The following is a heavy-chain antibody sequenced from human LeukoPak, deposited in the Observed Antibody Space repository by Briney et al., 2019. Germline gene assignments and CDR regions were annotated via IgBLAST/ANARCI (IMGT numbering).Heavy chain of an antibody. CDR3: AREGLVYSSGWYSLGY. CDR1: GFTFSSYW. V-gene: IGHV3-74*01. CDR2: VNSDGSSI. D-gene: IGHD6-19*01. Sequence: QPGGSLRLSCVASGFTFSSYWMHWVRQAPGKGLVWVSRVNSDGSSISYADSVKGRFTISRDNAKNTLYLQMNSLRAEDTAVYYCAREGLVYSSGWYSLGYWGQGALVTVSS. J-gene: IGHJ4*02.